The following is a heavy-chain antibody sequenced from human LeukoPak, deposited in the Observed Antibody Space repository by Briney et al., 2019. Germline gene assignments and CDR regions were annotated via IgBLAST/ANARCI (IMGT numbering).Heavy chain of an antibody. V-gene: IGHV1-24*01. CDR1: GYTLTELS. J-gene: IGHJ6*04. CDR3: ATDGYCSGGSCYRSYYCGMDV. Sequence: ASVKVSCKVSGYTLTELSMHWVRQAPGIGLEWMGGFDPEDGETIYAQKFQGRVTMTEDTSTDTAYMELSSLRSEDTAVYYCATDGYCSGGSCYRSYYCGMDVWGKGTTVTVSS. D-gene: IGHD2-15*01. CDR2: FDPEDGET.